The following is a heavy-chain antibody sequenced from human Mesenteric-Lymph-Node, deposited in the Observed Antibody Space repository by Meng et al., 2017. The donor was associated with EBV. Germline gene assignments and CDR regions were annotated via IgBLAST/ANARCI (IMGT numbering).Heavy chain of an antibody. CDR1: AFSLSTIGG. CDR2: IYWDGDD. Sequence: PLKDPSPTRVKPTETLTLPCTFSAFSLSTIGGVAWIRQPPGKALEWLALIYWDGDDRYSPSLKSRLTITKDTSKNQVVLTMTNMAPVDTATYYCVHTPTRTYFLGDYWGQGILVTVSS. V-gene: IGHV2-5*02. D-gene: IGHD1-26*01. J-gene: IGHJ4*02. CDR3: VHTPTRTYFLGDY.